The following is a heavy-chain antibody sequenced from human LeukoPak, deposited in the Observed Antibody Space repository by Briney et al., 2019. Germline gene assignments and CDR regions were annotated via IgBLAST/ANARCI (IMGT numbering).Heavy chain of an antibody. CDR3: ARVDSTYFSYGMDV. CDR1: GGSISSSSYY. J-gene: IGHJ6*02. V-gene: IGHV4-39*07. CDR2: IYYSGST. Sequence: SETLSLTCTVSGGSISSSSYYWGWIRQPPGKGLEWIGSIYYSGSTYYNPSLKSRITISLDTSKNQFSLKLSSVTAADTAVYYCARVDSTYFSYGMDVWGQGTTVTVSS. D-gene: IGHD3-3*01.